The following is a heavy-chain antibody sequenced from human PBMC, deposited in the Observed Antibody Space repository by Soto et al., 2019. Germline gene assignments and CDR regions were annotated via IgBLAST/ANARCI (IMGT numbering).Heavy chain of an antibody. D-gene: IGHD4-17*01. CDR3: ARAGGTTVTGLWHFDS. CDR2: IWYDGSQK. V-gene: IGHV3-33*01. CDR1: GFPFNTYS. Sequence: QVQLEESGGGVVKPGRSLRLSCEASGFPFNTYSMHWVRQPPGKGLEWLAAIWYDGSQKYYADSVKGRFIISRDNSKKTLYLEMNSLRAEDTAVYYCARAGGTTVTGLWHFDSWGQGTLVTVSS. J-gene: IGHJ4*02.